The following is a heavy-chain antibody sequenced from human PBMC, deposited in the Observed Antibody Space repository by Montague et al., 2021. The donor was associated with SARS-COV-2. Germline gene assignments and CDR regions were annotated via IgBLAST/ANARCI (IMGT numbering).Heavy chain of an antibody. CDR2: IYHTGST. CDR1: GDSISTDNW. D-gene: IGHD2-15*01. V-gene: IGHV4-4*02. CDR3: ARGSGCSGGSCYSEWDPYYYYGMDV. J-gene: IGHJ6*02. Sequence: SETLSLTCVVSGDSISTDNWWTWVRLPPGKGLEWVGEIYHTGSTKYKPSLKGRVSMSVDTSKNQFSLKLSSVTAADTAVYYCARGSGCSGGSCYSEWDPYYYYGMDVWGQGTTVTVSS.